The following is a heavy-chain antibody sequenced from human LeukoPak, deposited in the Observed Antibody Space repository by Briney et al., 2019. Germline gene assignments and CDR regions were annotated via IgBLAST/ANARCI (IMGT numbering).Heavy chain of an antibody. D-gene: IGHD5-18*01. CDR3: ASRIQRDDAFDI. CDR1: GGTFSSYA. V-gene: IGHV1-69*05. Sequence: SVKVSCKASGGTFSSYAISWVRQAPGQRLEWMGGIIPIFGTANYAQKFQGRVTITTDESTSTAYMELSSLRSEDTAVYYCASRIQRDDAFDIWGQGTMVTVSS. J-gene: IGHJ3*02. CDR2: IIPIFGTA.